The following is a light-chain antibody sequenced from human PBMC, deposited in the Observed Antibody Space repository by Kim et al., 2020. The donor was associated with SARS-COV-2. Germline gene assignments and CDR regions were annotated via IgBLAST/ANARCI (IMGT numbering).Light chain of an antibody. CDR1: QSVLYSSNNKSY. CDR3: QQYYSTLYT. CDR2: WAS. V-gene: IGKV4-1*01. J-gene: IGKJ2*01. Sequence: DIVMTQSPDSLAVSLGERATINCKSSQSVLYSSNNKSYLAWYQQKPGQPPKLLIYWASTRESGVPDRFSGSGSGTDFTLTISSLQAEDVAVYYCQQYYSTLYTFGHWTKLEI.